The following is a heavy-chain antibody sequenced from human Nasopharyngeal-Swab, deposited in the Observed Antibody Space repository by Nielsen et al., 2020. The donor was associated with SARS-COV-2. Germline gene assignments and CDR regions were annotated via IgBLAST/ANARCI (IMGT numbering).Heavy chain of an antibody. V-gene: IGHV3-30*18. J-gene: IGHJ1*01. CDR2: ISFDGSKK. Sequence: GESLKISCAASGFTFNSHGMHWVRPAPGKGLEWVAVISFDGSKKYYADSVKGRFTISRDNSKNTLELHMNSLRAEDTAVYYCAKRVPGIAAAGTGYFQHWGQGTLVTVSS. CDR3: AKRVPGIAAAGTGYFQH. CDR1: GFTFNSHG. D-gene: IGHD6-13*01.